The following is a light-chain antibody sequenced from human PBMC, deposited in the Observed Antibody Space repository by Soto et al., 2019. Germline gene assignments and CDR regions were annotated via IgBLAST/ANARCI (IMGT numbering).Light chain of an antibody. CDR2: SNN. CDR1: SSNIGTNY. CDR3: AAWDDSLRGPV. J-gene: IGLJ2*01. Sequence: QSVLTQPPSVSAAPGQKVTISCSGSSSNIGTNYVYWYQQLPGTAPKLLIYSNNQRPSGVPDRFSGSKSGTSASLAISGLRSEDEADYYCAAWDDSLRGPVFGGGTKLTVL. V-gene: IGLV1-47*02.